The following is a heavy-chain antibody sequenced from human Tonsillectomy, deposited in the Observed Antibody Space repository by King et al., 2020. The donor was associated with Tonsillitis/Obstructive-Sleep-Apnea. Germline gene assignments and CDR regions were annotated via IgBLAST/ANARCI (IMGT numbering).Heavy chain of an antibody. J-gene: IGHJ6*03. D-gene: IGHD6-19*01. CDR2: FDPEDGET. Sequence: QLVQSGAEVKKPGASVKVSCKVSGYTLTELSMHWVRQAPGKGLEWMGGFDPEDGETIYAQKFQGRVTMTEDTSTDTAYMELSSLRSADTAVYYCATDSGYSSGWQADYYYYYMDVWGKGTTVTVSS. CDR1: GYTLTELS. V-gene: IGHV1-24*01. CDR3: ATDSGYSSGWQADYYYYYMDV.